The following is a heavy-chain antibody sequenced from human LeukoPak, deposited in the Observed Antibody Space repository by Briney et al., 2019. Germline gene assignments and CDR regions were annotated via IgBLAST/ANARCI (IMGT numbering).Heavy chain of an antibody. Sequence: ASVKVSCKASGYTFTSYDINWVRQATGQGLEWMGWMNPNSGNTGYAQKFQGRVTITRNTSISTAYMELSSLRSEDMAVYYCARGQDIVVVPAAIPGGYNWFDPWGQGTLVTVSS. CDR1: GYTFTSYD. D-gene: IGHD2-2*02. J-gene: IGHJ5*02. CDR3: ARGQDIVVVPAAIPGGYNWFDP. V-gene: IGHV1-8*03. CDR2: MNPNSGNT.